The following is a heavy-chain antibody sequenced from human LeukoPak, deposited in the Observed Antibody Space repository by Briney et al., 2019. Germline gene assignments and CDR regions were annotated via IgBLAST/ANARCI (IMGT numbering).Heavy chain of an antibody. V-gene: IGHV3-7*03. Sequence: GGSLRLSCAASGFTFSSYWMSWVRQAPGKGLEWVANIKQGGSEKYYADSVKGRFTISRDNSKNSLYLQMNSLRTEDTASSSRTIAAAGIPPKYYFDYWGQGTLVTVSS. CDR1: GFTFSSYW. J-gene: IGHJ4*02. D-gene: IGHD6-13*01. CDR2: IKQGGSEK. CDR3: TIAAAGIPPKYYFDY.